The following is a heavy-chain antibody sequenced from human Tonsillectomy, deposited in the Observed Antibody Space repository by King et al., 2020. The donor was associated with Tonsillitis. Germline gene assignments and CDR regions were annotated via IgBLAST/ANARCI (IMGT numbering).Heavy chain of an antibody. D-gene: IGHD3-22*01. CDR2: ISKFGSST. V-gene: IGHV3-48*01. J-gene: IGHJ5*02. Sequence: VQLVESGGGLVQPGGSLRLSCAASGFTFSSYCMVWVRQAPGKGLEWVSYISKFGSSTQYADSVKGRFTISRDNAKNSLHLQMNSLRAEDTAVYYCARDVDSREEYNWFDPWGQGTLVTVSS. CDR1: GFTFSSYC. CDR3: ARDVDSREEYNWFDP.